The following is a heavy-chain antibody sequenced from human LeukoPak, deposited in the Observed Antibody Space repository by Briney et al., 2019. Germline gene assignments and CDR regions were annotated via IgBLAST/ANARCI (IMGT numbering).Heavy chain of an antibody. CDR3: ARNAGDL. CDR2: IYYSGST. CDR1: GGSISSYY. V-gene: IGHV4-59*01. Sequence: SETLSLTCTVSGGSISSYYWSWIRQPPGKGLEWIGYIYYSGSTNYNPSLKSRVSISLDTSKNQFSLKLNSVTAADTAIYYCARNAGDLWGQGTLVTVSS. J-gene: IGHJ5*02.